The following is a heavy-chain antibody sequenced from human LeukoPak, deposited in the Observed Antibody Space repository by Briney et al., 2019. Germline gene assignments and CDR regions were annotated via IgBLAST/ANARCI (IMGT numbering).Heavy chain of an antibody. Sequence: PGGSLRLSCAASGFTFSSYAMSWVRQAPGKGLEWVSAISGRGGSTYYADSVKGRFTISRDNSKNTLYLQMNSLRAEDTAVYYCAKDPRYCSSTSCYMVAFDIWGQGTMVTVSS. CDR3: AKDPRYCSSTSCYMVAFDI. CDR2: ISGRGGST. J-gene: IGHJ3*02. D-gene: IGHD2-2*02. V-gene: IGHV3-23*01. CDR1: GFTFSSYA.